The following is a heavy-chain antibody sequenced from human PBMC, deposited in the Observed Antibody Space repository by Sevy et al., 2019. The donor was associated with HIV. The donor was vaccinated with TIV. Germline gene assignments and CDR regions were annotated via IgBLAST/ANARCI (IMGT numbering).Heavy chain of an antibody. D-gene: IGHD2-2*02. CDR1: GFTFSSYG. CDR2: IWYDGSNK. Sequence: GGSLRLSCAASGFTFSSYGMHWVRQAPGKGLEWVAVIWYDGSNKYYADSVKGRFTISRDNSKNTLYLQMNSLRAEDTAVYYCAGATPESVVVPAAIRFGAFDIWGQGTMVTVSS. V-gene: IGHV3-33*01. CDR3: AGATPESVVVPAAIRFGAFDI. J-gene: IGHJ3*02.